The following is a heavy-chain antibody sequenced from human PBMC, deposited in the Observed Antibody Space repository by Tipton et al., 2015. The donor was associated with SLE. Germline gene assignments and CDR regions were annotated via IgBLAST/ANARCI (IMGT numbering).Heavy chain of an antibody. Sequence: TLSLTCAVSGYSISSGYYWGWIRQPPGKGLEWIGSIYHSGSTNYNPSLKSRVTISVDTSKNQFSLKLSSVTAADTAVYYCARDYYDSSGYYPFDYWGQGTLVTVSS. V-gene: IGHV4-38-2*02. CDR3: ARDYYDSSGYYPFDY. CDR2: IYHSGST. D-gene: IGHD3-22*01. CDR1: GYSISSGYY. J-gene: IGHJ4*02.